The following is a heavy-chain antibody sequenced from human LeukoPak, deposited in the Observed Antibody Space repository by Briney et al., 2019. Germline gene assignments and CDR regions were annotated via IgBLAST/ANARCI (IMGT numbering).Heavy chain of an antibody. J-gene: IGHJ6*03. Sequence: SETLSLTCTVSGGSISSYYWSWIRQPPGKGLEWIGYIYYNGSTNYNPSLKSRVTISVDTSKNQFSLKLSSVTAADTAVYYCARRYCSGGSCYSDYYYMDVWGKGTTVTVSS. CDR3: ARRYCSGGSCYSDYYYMDV. D-gene: IGHD2-15*01. CDR1: GGSISSYY. V-gene: IGHV4-59*12. CDR2: IYYNGST.